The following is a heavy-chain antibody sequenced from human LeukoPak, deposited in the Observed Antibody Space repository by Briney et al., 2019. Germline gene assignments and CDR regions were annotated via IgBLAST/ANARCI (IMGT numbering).Heavy chain of an antibody. CDR3: ARDRGVVVPAAMSWVY. V-gene: IGHV1-18*04. J-gene: IGHJ4*02. CDR2: ISTYNGNT. CDR1: GYTFTSYG. D-gene: IGHD2-2*01. Sequence: ASVKVSCEASGYTFTSYGISWVRQAPGQGLEWMGWISTYNGNTNYAQKLQGRVTMTTDTSTSTAYMELRSLRSDDTAVYYCARDRGVVVPAAMSWVYWGQGTLVTVSS.